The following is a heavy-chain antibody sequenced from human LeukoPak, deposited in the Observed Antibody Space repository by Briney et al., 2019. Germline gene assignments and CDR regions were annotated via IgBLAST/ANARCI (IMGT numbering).Heavy chain of an antibody. Sequence: SVKVSCKASGYTFTSYVITWVRQAPGQGLEWMGGIIPMFGTANYAQKFQGRVTITADESTSTAYMALNNLRSEDTAVYYCARGHAPYYSDTSAYYDYFDFWGQGTLVTVSS. D-gene: IGHD3-22*01. CDR3: ARGHAPYYSDTSAYYDYFDF. CDR1: GYTFTSYV. V-gene: IGHV1-69*13. J-gene: IGHJ4*02. CDR2: IIPMFGTA.